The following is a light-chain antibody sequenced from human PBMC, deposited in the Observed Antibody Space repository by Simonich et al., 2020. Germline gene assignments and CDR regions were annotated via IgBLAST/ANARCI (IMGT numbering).Light chain of an antibody. Sequence: DIVMTQTPLSLSVTPGQPASISCKSCQSLLHSDGMTYLYWYLQKPGQSPKLLIYEDSIRFSGVPDRFSGSGSGTDFTLKISRVEAEDVGVYYCMQGIHSITFGQGTRLEIK. J-gene: IGKJ5*01. CDR3: MQGIHSIT. CDR1: QSLLHSDGMTY. CDR2: EDS. V-gene: IGKV2-29*02.